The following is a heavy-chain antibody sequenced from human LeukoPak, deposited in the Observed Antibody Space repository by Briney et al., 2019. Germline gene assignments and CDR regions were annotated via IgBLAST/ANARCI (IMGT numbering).Heavy chain of an antibody. CDR1: GFTFSSYS. V-gene: IGHV3-21*01. J-gene: IGHJ4*02. CDR2: ISSSSSYI. D-gene: IGHD6-13*01. Sequence: PGGSLRLSCAASGFTFSSYSMNWVRQAPGKGLEWVSSISSSSSYIYYADSVKGRFTISRDNAKNSLYLQMNSLRAEDTAVYYCAKAGPYTSSWYYDYWGQGTLVTVSS. CDR3: AKAGPYTSSWYYDY.